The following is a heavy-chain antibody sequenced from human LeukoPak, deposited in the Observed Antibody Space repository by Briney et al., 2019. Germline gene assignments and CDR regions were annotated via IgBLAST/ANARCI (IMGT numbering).Heavy chain of an antibody. CDR2: ISWNSGSI. Sequence: PGGSLRLSCAASGFTFDDYAMHWVRQAPGKGLEWVSGISWNSGSIGYADSVKGRFTISRDNAKNSLYLQMNSLRAEDMALYYCAKDKEVQLWGGAFDIWGQGTMVTVSS. CDR3: AKDKEVQLWGGAFDI. CDR1: GFTFDDYA. J-gene: IGHJ3*02. V-gene: IGHV3-9*03. D-gene: IGHD5-18*01.